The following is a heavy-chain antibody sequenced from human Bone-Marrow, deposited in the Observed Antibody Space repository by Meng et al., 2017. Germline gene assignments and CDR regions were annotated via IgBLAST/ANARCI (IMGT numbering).Heavy chain of an antibody. Sequence: QVQLQESGPGLVKPSETLSLTCTVSGGSISSYYWSWIRQPLGKGLEWIGYIYYSGSTNYNPSLKSRVTISVDTSKNQFSLKLSSVTAADTAVYYCARETAITGNDYWGQGTLVTVSS. CDR1: GGSISSYY. CDR2: IYYSGST. D-gene: IGHD1-20*01. J-gene: IGHJ4*02. V-gene: IGHV4-59*01. CDR3: ARETAITGNDY.